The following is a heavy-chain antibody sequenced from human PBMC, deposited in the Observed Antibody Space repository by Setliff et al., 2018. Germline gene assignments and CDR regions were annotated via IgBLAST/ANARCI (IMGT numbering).Heavy chain of an antibody. J-gene: IGHJ6*02. Sequence: PGGSLRLSCAVSGFTFSGSAVHWVRQASGKGLEWVGRIRSKAFSYATRYTESMKGRFTISRDDSKNTAYLQMDSLNTEDTAVYYCTTSPFTSGWHTYADYNMDVWGQGTTVTVSS. CDR1: GFTFSGSA. CDR2: IRSKAFSYAT. V-gene: IGHV3-73*01. D-gene: IGHD6-19*01. CDR3: TTSPFTSGWHTYADYNMDV.